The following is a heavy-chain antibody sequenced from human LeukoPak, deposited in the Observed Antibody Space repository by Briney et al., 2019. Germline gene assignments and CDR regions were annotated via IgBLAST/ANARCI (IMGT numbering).Heavy chain of an antibody. Sequence: ASVKVPCKASGYTFTGYYMHWVRQAPGQGLEWMGWINPNSGGTNYAQKFQGRVPMTRDTSISAAYMELSRLRSDDTAVYYCARGIAVAGAFDIWGQGTMVTVSS. V-gene: IGHV1-2*02. J-gene: IGHJ3*02. CDR2: INPNSGGT. CDR3: ARGIAVAGAFDI. CDR1: GYTFTGYY. D-gene: IGHD6-19*01.